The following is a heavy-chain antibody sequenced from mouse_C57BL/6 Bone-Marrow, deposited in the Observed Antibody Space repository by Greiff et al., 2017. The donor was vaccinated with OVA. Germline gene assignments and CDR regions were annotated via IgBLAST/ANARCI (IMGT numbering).Heavy chain of an antibody. D-gene: IGHD2-3*01. V-gene: IGHV1-53*01. CDR3: ARRIPHDGYYVGAMDY. Sequence: QVQLKQPGTELVKPGASVKLSCKASGYTFTSYWMHWVKQRPGQGLEWIGNINPSNGGTNYNEKFKSKATLTVDKSSSTAYMQLSSLTSEDSAVYYCARRIPHDGYYVGAMDYWGQGTSVTVSS. CDR1: GYTFTSYW. CDR2: INPSNGGT. J-gene: IGHJ4*01.